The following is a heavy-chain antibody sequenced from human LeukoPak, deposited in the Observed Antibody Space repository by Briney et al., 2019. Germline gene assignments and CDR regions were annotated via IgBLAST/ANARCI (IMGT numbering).Heavy chain of an antibody. D-gene: IGHD4-17*01. CDR1: GYTFTDYY. CDR3: ARGDDYGDYEVYFDY. Sequence: ASVKVSCKASGYTFTDYYIHWVRQAPGQGLEWMGWINPNSGGTNYAQKFQGRVTMTRDTSISTAYMELRSLRSDDTAVYYCARGDDYGDYEVYFDYWGQGTLVTVSS. J-gene: IGHJ4*02. V-gene: IGHV1-2*02. CDR2: INPNSGGT.